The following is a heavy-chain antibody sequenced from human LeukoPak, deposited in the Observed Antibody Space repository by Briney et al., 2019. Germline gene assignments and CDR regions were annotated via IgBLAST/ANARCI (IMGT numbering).Heavy chain of an antibody. J-gene: IGHJ4*02. CDR1: GGSFSGYY. Sequence: SETLSLTCAVYGGSFSGYYWSWIRQPPGKGLEWIGGINHSGSTNYNPSLKSRVTTSVDTSKNQFSLKLSSVTAADTAVYYCARVPNPYYYDSSGYLDYWGQGTLVTVSS. V-gene: IGHV4-34*01. CDR2: INHSGST. D-gene: IGHD3-22*01. CDR3: ARVPNPYYYDSSGYLDY.